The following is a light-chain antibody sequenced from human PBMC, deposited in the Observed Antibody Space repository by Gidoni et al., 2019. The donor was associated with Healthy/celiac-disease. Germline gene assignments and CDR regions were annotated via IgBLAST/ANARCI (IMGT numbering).Light chain of an antibody. CDR2: RNN. CDR1: SSNIGSNY. Sequence: QSVLTQPPSASGTPGQRVTISCSGSSSNIGSNYVYWYQQRPGTAPKLLIYRNNQRPSGVPDRFSGSKSGTSASLAISGLRSEDEADYYCAAWDDSLKVVFGGGTKLTVL. CDR3: AAWDDSLKVV. J-gene: IGLJ2*01. V-gene: IGLV1-47*01.